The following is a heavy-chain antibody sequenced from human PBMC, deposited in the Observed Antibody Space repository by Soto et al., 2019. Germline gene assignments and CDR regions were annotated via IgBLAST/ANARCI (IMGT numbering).Heavy chain of an antibody. J-gene: IGHJ4*03. D-gene: IGHD1-26*01. CDR3: ARGDSGSYFDY. CDR1: NGSFSGYY. Sequence: SETLSLTCAVYNGSFSGYYWNWIRQPPGKGLEWIGEISQSGSTDYNVSLKSRVTISVDRSKNQSSLKLRSVTAADTVVYYCARGDSGSYFDYWGQGNLVTVSS. CDR2: ISQSGST. V-gene: IGHV4-34*01.